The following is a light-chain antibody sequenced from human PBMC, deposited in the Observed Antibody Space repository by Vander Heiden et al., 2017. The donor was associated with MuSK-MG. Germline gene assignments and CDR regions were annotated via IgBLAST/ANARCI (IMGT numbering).Light chain of an antibody. J-gene: IGKJ2*01. V-gene: IGKV1-39*01. CDR2: GAT. CDR1: QSVSSY. Sequence: DIQMTQSPSSLSASVGDRVTITCRASQSVSSYLNWYQQKPGKVPKLLIYGATSLQGGVPSRFSGSGSGTDFTLTISRLQPEDFATYYCQQSDSTPYTFGQGTKLEIK. CDR3: QQSDSTPYT.